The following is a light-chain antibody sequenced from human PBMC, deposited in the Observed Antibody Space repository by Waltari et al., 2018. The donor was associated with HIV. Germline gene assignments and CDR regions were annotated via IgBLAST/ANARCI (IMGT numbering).Light chain of an antibody. CDR3: QQYETCCS. Sequence: DIHMTQSPPTLSVSVGARVTMSCRASQNIGTKLAWFQQRPGKAPTLIVYEASFSGNGVPSMCSGRGSGTQFSLTIASLQPDDFAVYFCQQYETCCSFGRGTMLEV. J-gene: IGKJ2*01. CDR1: QNIGTK. V-gene: IGKV1-5*03. CDR2: EAS.